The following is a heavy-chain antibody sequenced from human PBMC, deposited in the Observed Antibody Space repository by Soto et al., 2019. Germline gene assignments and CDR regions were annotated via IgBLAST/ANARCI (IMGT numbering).Heavy chain of an antibody. J-gene: IGHJ4*02. Sequence: GASVKVSCKASGGTFSSYAISWVRQAPGQGLEWMGGIIPIFGTANYAQKFQGRVTITADESTSTAYMELSSLRSEDTAVYYCARDHSGWRYNLYYFDYWGQGTLVTISS. CDR3: ARDHSGWRYNLYYFDY. CDR2: IIPIFGTA. CDR1: GGTFSSYA. D-gene: IGHD6-19*01. V-gene: IGHV1-69*13.